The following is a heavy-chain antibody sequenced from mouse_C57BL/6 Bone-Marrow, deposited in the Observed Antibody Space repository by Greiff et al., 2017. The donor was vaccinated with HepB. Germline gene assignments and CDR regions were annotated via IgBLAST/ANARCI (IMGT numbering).Heavy chain of an antibody. V-gene: IGHV1-55*01. CDR2: IYPGSGST. Sequence: VQLQQSGAELVKPGASVKMSCKASGYTFTSYWITWVKQRPGQGLEWIGDIYPGSGSTNYNEKFKSKATLTVDTSSSTAYMQLSSLTSEDSAVYYCARDGYYGSVPGWYFDVWGTGTTVTVSS. CDR1: GYTFTSYW. D-gene: IGHD1-1*01. CDR3: ARDGYYGSVPGWYFDV. J-gene: IGHJ1*03.